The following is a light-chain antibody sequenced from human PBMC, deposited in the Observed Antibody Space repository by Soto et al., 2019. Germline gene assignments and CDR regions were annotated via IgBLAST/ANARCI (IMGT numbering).Light chain of an antibody. J-gene: IGLJ3*02. V-gene: IGLV2-11*01. CDR1: NSDVGGYNY. CDR3: YSFAGSYYWV. Sequence: QSALTQPRSVSGSPGQSVTISCTGTNSDVGGYNYVSWYQHRPGKAPKLIIYTVSQRPSGVPDRFSGSKSGNTASLTIPGLQAEDEADYYCYSFAGSYYWVFGGGTKLTVL. CDR2: TVS.